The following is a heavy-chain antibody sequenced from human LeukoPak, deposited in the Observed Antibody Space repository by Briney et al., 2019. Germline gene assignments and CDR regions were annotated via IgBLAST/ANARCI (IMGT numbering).Heavy chain of an antibody. CDR3: ARGDGAADAFDI. CDR1: GVSIGSGGYY. J-gene: IGHJ3*02. V-gene: IGHV4-30-2*01. CDR2: IYHTGST. Sequence: SETLSLTCTVSGVSIGSGGYYWNWIRQPPGKGLEWIGYIYHTGSTYDNPSLKSRVTMSLDTSKNQFSLNLSSVTAADTAMYFCARGDGAADAFDIWGQGTMVTVSS. D-gene: IGHD1-26*01.